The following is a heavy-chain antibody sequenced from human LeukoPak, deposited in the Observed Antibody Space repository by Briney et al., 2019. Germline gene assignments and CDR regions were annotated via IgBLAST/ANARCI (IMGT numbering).Heavy chain of an antibody. D-gene: IGHD1-26*01. V-gene: IGHV1-2*02. J-gene: IGHJ4*02. CDR3: ARSTYSGSYRARGYYFDY. Sequence: ASVKVSCKASGYTFTGYYMHWVRQAPGQGLEWMGWINPNSGGTNYAQKFQGRVTMTRDTSISTAYMALSRLRSDDTAVYYCARSTYSGSYRARGYYFDYWGQGTLVTVSS. CDR1: GYTFTGYY. CDR2: INPNSGGT.